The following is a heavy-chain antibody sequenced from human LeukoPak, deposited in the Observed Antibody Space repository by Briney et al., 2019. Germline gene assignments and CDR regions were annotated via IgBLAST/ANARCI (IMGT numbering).Heavy chain of an antibody. CDR3: ARGFSSSWYPFDP. CDR1: GGSMSSFY. Sequence: SETLSLTCSVSGGSMSSFYWGWIRQPPGKGLEWIGSIYYSGSTYYNPSLRSRVTISVDTSKNQFSLKLSSVTAADTAVYYCARGFSSSWYPFDPWGQGTLVTVSS. D-gene: IGHD6-13*01. CDR2: IYYSGST. V-gene: IGHV4-59*01. J-gene: IGHJ5*02.